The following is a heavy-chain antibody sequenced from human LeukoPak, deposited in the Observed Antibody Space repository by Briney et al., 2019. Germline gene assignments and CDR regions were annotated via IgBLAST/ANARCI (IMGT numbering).Heavy chain of an antibody. D-gene: IGHD3-9*01. Sequence: GGSLRLSCAASGFTFSSYAMSWVRQAPGKGLEWVSAISGSGGSIYYADSVKGRFTISRDNSKNTLYLQMNSLRAEDTAVYYCAKDWLKDILTGYLDWGQGTLVTVSS. CDR2: ISGSGGSI. V-gene: IGHV3-23*01. CDR3: AKDWLKDILTGYLD. CDR1: GFTFSSYA. J-gene: IGHJ4*02.